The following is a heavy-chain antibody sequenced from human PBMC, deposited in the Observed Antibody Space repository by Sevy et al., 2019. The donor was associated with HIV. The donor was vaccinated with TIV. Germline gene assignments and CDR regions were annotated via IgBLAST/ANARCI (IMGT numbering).Heavy chain of an antibody. D-gene: IGHD3-9*01. Sequence: GGSLRVSCVVSGISFTTSGMHWVRQAPGKGLEWVAVISYHGRDKFYAESVKGRSTISRDNSKNMLYLQINSLRAEDTAVYYCAKDFTGYNGIDVWGQGTMVTVSS. J-gene: IGHJ6*02. CDR1: GISFTTSG. CDR2: ISYHGRDK. V-gene: IGHV3-30*18. CDR3: AKDFTGYNGIDV.